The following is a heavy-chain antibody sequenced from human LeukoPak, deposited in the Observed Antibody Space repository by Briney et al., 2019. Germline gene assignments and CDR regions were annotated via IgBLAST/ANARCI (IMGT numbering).Heavy chain of an antibody. CDR2: IYYSGST. D-gene: IGHD4-11*01. CDR1: GGSISSGGYY. Sequence: SETLSLTCTVSGGSISSGGYYWSWIRQHPGKGLGWIGYIYYSGSTYYNPSLKSRVTISVDTSKNQFSLKLSSVTAADTAVYYCARGTYSKGTDYWGQGTLVTVSS. J-gene: IGHJ4*02. CDR3: ARGTYSKGTDY. V-gene: IGHV4-31*03.